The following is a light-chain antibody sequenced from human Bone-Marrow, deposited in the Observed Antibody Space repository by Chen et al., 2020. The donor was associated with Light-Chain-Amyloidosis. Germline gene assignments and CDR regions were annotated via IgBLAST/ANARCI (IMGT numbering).Light chain of an antibody. CDR2: GAS. Sequence: EIVLTQSPATLSLSPGERATLSCRASQSVSNYLAWYKQKPGQAPRLLMYGASSRATGIPDRFSGSGSGTDFTLTISRLEPEDFVLYYCQQYGSSPWTFGQGTKVEIK. J-gene: IGKJ1*01. CDR3: QQYGSSPWT. CDR1: QSVSNY. V-gene: IGKV3-20*01.